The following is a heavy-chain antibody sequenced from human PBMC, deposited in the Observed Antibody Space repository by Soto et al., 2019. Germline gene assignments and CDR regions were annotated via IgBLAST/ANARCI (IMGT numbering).Heavy chain of an antibody. Sequence: EVQLLESGGGLVQPGRSLRLSCAASGFTFSSYAMNWVRQAPGKGLEWVSAMSGTGGSTYYADSVKGRFTLSRDNSKNTLYLQMNSLRVEDTAVSYCAKAGFSSGWSPSYFDYWGQGTLVTVSS. CDR3: AKAGFSSGWSPSYFDY. CDR1: GFTFSSYA. J-gene: IGHJ4*02. D-gene: IGHD6-19*01. CDR2: MSGTGGST. V-gene: IGHV3-23*01.